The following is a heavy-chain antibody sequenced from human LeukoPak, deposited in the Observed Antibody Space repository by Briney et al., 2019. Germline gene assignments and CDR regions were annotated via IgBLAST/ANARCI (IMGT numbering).Heavy chain of an antibody. CDR3: ASPSNDAKLLWFGEMYYYYMDV. V-gene: IGHV3-48*03. J-gene: IGHJ6*03. CDR1: GFTFSSYE. D-gene: IGHD3-10*01. CDR2: ISSSGSTI. Sequence: GGSLRLSCAASGFTFSSYEMNWVRQAPGKGLEWVSYISSSGSTIYYADSVKGRFTISRDNAKNSLYLQMNSLRAEDTAVYYCASPSNDAKLLWFGEMYYYYMDVWGKGTTVTVSS.